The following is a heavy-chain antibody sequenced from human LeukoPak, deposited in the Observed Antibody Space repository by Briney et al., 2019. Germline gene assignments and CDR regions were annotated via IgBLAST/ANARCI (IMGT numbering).Heavy chain of an antibody. Sequence: GASVKVSCKASGYTFITYSIQWVRQAPGQRLEWMGWINVGNGVTKYSQKFQDRVTFTRDTSATTAYMELSSLRSEDTAVYYCASWGTYCGGDCYPWGQGTLVTVSS. D-gene: IGHD2-21*02. V-gene: IGHV1-3*01. CDR3: ASWGTYCGGDCYP. CDR2: INVGNGVT. CDR1: GYTFITYS. J-gene: IGHJ5*02.